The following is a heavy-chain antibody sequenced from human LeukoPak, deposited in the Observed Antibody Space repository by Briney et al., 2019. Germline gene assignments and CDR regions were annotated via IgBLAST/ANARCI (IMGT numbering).Heavy chain of an antibody. Sequence: SETLSLTCTVSGGSISSYYWSWIRQPPGKGLEWIGYIYYSGSTNYNPSLKSRVTISVDTSKNQFSLELSSVTAADTAVYYCARGRVVTPSPFDYWGQGTLVTVSS. CDR1: GGSISSYY. CDR3: ARGRVVTPSPFDY. D-gene: IGHD2-15*01. CDR2: IYYSGST. J-gene: IGHJ4*02. V-gene: IGHV4-59*01.